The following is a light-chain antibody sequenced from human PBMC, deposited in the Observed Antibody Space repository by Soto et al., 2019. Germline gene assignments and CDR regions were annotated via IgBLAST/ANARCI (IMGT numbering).Light chain of an antibody. Sequence: DIQMTQSPSTLSASVGDIVTITCRASQSINSWLAWYQQKQGKAPKLLIYKASSLESGVPSRFSGSGSGTEFTLTISSLQPDDFATYYCQQYNSYWTFGQGTKVEIK. CDR2: KAS. CDR3: QQYNSYWT. J-gene: IGKJ1*01. CDR1: QSINSW. V-gene: IGKV1-5*03.